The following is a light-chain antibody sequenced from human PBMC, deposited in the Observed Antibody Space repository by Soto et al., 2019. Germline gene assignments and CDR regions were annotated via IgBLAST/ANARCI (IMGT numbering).Light chain of an antibody. CDR1: SSNIGSNT. Sequence: HSVLTQAPSASGIPGQRVTISCSGSSSNIGSNTVNWYQQLPGTAPKLLIYSNNQRPSGVPDRFSGSKSGTSASLAISGLQSEDEADYYCAAWDDSLKGVFGGGTKVTVL. CDR3: AAWDDSLKGV. CDR2: SNN. V-gene: IGLV1-44*01. J-gene: IGLJ2*01.